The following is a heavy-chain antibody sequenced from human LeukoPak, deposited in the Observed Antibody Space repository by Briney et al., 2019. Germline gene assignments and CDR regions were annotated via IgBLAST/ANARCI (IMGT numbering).Heavy chain of an antibody. CDR3: ARESIIVSAAITTEYFQH. CDR1: GFTFSSYA. Sequence: GGSLRLSCAAFGFTFSSYAMSWVRQAPGKGLEWVSAISGSGGSTYYADSVKGRFTISRDNSKNTLYLQMNSLRAEDTAVYYCARESIIVSAAITTEYFQHWGQGTLVTVSS. V-gene: IGHV3-23*01. CDR2: ISGSGGST. J-gene: IGHJ1*01. D-gene: IGHD2-2*01.